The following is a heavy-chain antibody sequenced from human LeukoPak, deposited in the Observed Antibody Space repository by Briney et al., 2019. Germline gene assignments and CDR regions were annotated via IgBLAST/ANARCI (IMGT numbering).Heavy chain of an antibody. D-gene: IGHD1-26*01. CDR3: ATPSIDGSYYAYFDY. V-gene: IGHV1-24*01. CDR2: FDPEDGET. CDR1: GYTLTELS. Sequence: ASVKVSCKVCGYTLTELSMHWVRQAPGKGLEWMGGFDPEDGETIYAQKFQGRVTMTEDTSTDTAYMELSSLRSEDTAVYYCATPSIDGSYYAYFDYWGQGTLVTVSS. J-gene: IGHJ4*02.